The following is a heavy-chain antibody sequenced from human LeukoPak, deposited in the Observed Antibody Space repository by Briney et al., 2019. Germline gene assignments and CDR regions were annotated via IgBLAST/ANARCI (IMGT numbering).Heavy chain of an antibody. Sequence: ASVKVSCKASGYTFTGYYMHWVRQAPGQGLEWMGWINPNSGGTNYAQKFQGRVTMTRDTSISTAHMELSRLRSDDTAVYYCARGGLRNIVVVPAAAVSFDYWGQGTLVTVSS. V-gene: IGHV1-2*02. CDR2: INPNSGGT. J-gene: IGHJ4*02. CDR1: GYTFTGYY. D-gene: IGHD2-2*01. CDR3: ARGGLRNIVVVPAAAVSFDY.